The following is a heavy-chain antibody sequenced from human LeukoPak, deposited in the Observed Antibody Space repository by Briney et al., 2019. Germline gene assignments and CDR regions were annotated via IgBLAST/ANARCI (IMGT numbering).Heavy chain of an antibody. J-gene: IGHJ4*02. V-gene: IGHV4-59*11. D-gene: IGHD1-26*01. CDR2: IFYVGST. Sequence: PSETLSLTCTVSGDSIGSHYWSWIRQPPGKGLEWIGYIFYVGSTNYNPSLKSRVTISVDTSKNQFSLKLSSVTAADTAVYYRARDGGSYSPFDYWGQGTLVTVSS. CDR1: GDSIGSHY. CDR3: ARDGGSYSPFDY.